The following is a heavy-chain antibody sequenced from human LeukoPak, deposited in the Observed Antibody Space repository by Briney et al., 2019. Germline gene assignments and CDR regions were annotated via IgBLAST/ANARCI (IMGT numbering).Heavy chain of an antibody. CDR3: VGIATAGTVEY. CDR2: IDTSGST. CDR1: GGSISSYH. Sequence: SEILSLTCTVFGGSISSYHWGWIRQPPGKGLEWIGYIDTSGSTNYNPSLKSRVIISVDTSKNRFSLKLNSVTAADTAVFYCVGIATAGTVEYWGQGTLVTVSS. J-gene: IGHJ4*02. D-gene: IGHD6-13*01. V-gene: IGHV4-4*09.